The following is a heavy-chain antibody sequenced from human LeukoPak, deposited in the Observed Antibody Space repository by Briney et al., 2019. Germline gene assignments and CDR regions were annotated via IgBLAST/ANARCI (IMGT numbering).Heavy chain of an antibody. Sequence: PSETLSLTCTVSGGSISSYYWSWIRQPPGKGLEWVGFIYYSGSTNYNPSLKSRVTISVDTSKNQFSLKLSSVTAADTAVYYCARLGQQLVLIDWGQGTLVTVSS. V-gene: IGHV4-59*08. CDR1: GGSISSYY. CDR2: IYYSGST. J-gene: IGHJ4*02. CDR3: ARLGQQLVLID. D-gene: IGHD6-13*01.